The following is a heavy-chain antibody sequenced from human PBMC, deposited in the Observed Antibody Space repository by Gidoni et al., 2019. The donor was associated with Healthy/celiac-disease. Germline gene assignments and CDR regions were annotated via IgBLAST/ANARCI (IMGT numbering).Heavy chain of an antibody. Sequence: QVQLQESGPGLVKPSGTLSLTCAVSGGSISSSHWWSWVRQPPGKGLELIGEIYHSGSTNYNPSLKSRVTISVDKSKNQFSLKLSSVTAADTAVYYCARVSYCSSTSCSTLFDYWGRGTLVTVSS. CDR3: ARVSYCSSTSCSTLFDY. J-gene: IGHJ4*02. V-gene: IGHV4-4*02. D-gene: IGHD2-2*01. CDR2: IYHSGST. CDR1: GGSISSSHW.